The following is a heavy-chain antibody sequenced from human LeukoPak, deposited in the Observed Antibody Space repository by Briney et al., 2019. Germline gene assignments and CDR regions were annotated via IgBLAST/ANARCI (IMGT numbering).Heavy chain of an antibody. V-gene: IGHV3-23*01. CDR3: AKGRSVVAVAGALASSY. J-gene: IGHJ4*02. CDR1: GFTFSSYA. CDR2: ISGSGGST. D-gene: IGHD6-19*01. Sequence: GGSLRLSCAASGFTFSSYAMSWVRQAPGKGLEWVSAISGSGGSTYYADSVKGRFTISRDNSKNTLYLQMNSLRAEDTAVYYCAKGRSVVAVAGALASSYWGQGTLVTVSS.